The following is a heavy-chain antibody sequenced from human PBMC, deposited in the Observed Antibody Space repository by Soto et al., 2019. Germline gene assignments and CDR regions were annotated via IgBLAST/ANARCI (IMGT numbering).Heavy chain of an antibody. CDR3: ARGYCSSTSCYYYYGMDV. Sequence: GGSLRLSCVASGFNFSSYWMHWVRQVPGKGLVWVSRINSDGSSTTYAGSVKGRFTISRDNSKNTLYLQMNSLRAEDTAVYYCARGYCSSTSCYYYYGMDVWGQGTTVTVSS. V-gene: IGHV3-74*01. CDR2: INSDGSST. D-gene: IGHD2-2*01. CDR1: GFNFSSYW. J-gene: IGHJ6*02.